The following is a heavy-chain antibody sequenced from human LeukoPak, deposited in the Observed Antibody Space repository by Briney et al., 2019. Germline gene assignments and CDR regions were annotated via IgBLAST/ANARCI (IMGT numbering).Heavy chain of an antibody. CDR1: GGSVSSNSAA. Sequence: SQTLSLTCAISGGSVSSNSAAWNWIRQSPSRGLEWLGRTYYRSKWYNDYAVSVKSRITINPDTSKNQFSLQLNSVTPEDTAVYYCARDATMVRGVITRAFDIWGQGTMVTVSS. V-gene: IGHV6-1*01. D-gene: IGHD3-10*01. CDR2: TYYRSKWYN. CDR3: ARDATMVRGVITRAFDI. J-gene: IGHJ3*02.